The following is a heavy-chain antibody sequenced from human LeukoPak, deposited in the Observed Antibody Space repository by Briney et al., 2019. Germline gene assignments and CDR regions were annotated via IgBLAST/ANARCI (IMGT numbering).Heavy chain of an antibody. D-gene: IGHD2-2*02. CDR2: IYHSGST. V-gene: IGHV4-38-2*02. J-gene: IGHJ4*02. CDR3: ARVIVVPAAIRGYFDY. Sequence: SETLSLTCTVSGYSISSGYYWGWIRQPPGKGLEWIGSIYHSGSTYYNPSLKSRVTISVDTSKNQFSLKLSSVTAADMAVYYCARVIVVPAAIRGYFDYWGQGTLVTVSS. CDR1: GYSISSGYY.